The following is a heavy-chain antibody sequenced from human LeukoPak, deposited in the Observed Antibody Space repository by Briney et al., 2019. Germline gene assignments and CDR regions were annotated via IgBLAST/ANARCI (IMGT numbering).Heavy chain of an antibody. Sequence: GGSLRLSCAASGFTFSSYGMHWVRQAPGKGLEWVAVISYDGSNKYYADSVKGRFTISRHNSKNTLYLQMNSLRAEDTAVYYCAKEGRGSGWYRGYDYYGMDVWGQGTTVTVSS. J-gene: IGHJ6*02. D-gene: IGHD6-19*01. V-gene: IGHV3-30*18. CDR3: AKEGRGSGWYRGYDYYGMDV. CDR1: GFTFSSYG. CDR2: ISYDGSNK.